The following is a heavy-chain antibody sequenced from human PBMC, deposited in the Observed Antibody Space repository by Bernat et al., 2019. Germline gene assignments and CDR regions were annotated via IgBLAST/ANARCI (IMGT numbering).Heavy chain of an antibody. CDR3: ARVFLWYESHYGMDV. CDR1: GFTFSSYG. Sequence: QVQLVESGGGVVQPGRSLRLSCAASGFTFSSYGMHWVRQAPGKGLEWVAVIWYDGSYKYYADSVKGRFTISRDNSKNTLYLQMNSLRAEDTAVYYCARVFLWYESHYGMDVWGQGTTVTVSS. D-gene: IGHD2-21*01. V-gene: IGHV3-33*01. J-gene: IGHJ6*02. CDR2: IWYDGSYK.